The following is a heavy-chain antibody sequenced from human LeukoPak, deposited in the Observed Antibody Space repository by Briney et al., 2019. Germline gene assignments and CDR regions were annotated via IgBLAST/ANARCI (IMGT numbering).Heavy chain of an antibody. CDR3: ASQDYDYVWGRMVGGFDI. J-gene: IGHJ3*02. CDR1: GFTFSSYW. CDR2: IKQGGSEK. Sequence: GGSLRLSCAASGFTFSSYWMSWVRQAPGKGLEWVANIKQGGSEKYYVDSVKGRFTISRDNAKNSLYLQMNSLRAEDTAVYYCASQDYDYVWGRMVGGFDIWGQGTMVTVSS. V-gene: IGHV3-7*03. D-gene: IGHD3-16*01.